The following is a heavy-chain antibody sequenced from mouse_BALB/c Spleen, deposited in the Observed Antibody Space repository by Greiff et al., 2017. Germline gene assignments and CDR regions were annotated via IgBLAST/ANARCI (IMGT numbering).Heavy chain of an antibody. Sequence: QVQLKQSGAELARPGASVKLSCKASGYTFTDYYINWVKQRTGQGLEWIGEIYPGSGNTYYNEKFKGKATLTADKSSSTAYMQLSSLTSEDSAVYFCAFYYCSSSYGFAYWGQGTLVTVSA. CDR1: GYTFTDYY. V-gene: IGHV1-77*01. CDR3: AFYYCSSSYGFAY. CDR2: IYPGSGNT. D-gene: IGHD1-1*01. J-gene: IGHJ3*01.